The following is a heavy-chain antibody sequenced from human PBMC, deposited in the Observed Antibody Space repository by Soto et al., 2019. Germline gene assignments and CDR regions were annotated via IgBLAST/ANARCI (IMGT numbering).Heavy chain of an antibody. V-gene: IGHV1-69*12. Sequence: QVQLVQSGAEVKKPGSSVRVSCKVSGDTFSSYAISWVRQAPGQGLEWMGGIIPIFGTTYHANSAQKLQGRVTMTADESTRSACMELSSLTSDHPSVYVCARGMATAFWGLDVWGQGPTVTVSS. CDR3: ARGMATAFWGLDV. D-gene: IGHD6-13*01. J-gene: IGHJ6*02. CDR1: GDTFSSYA. CDR2: IIPIFGTTYHA.